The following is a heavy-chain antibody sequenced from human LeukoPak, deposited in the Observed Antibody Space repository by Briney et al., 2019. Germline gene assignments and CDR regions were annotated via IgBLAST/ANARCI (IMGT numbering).Heavy chain of an antibody. V-gene: IGHV3-74*01. CDR3: VKDKRWLRWSYYFDY. J-gene: IGHJ4*02. CDR2: INSDGSST. CDR1: GFTFSSYW. D-gene: IGHD5-12*01. Sequence: GGSLRLSCAASGFTFSSYWMHWVRQAPGKGLVWVSRINSDGSSTSYADSVKGRFTISRDNSKNTLYLQMSSLRAEDTAVYYCVKDKRWLRWSYYFDYWGQGTLVTVSS.